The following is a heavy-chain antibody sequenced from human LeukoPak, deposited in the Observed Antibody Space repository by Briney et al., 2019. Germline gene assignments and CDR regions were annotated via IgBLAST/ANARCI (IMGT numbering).Heavy chain of an antibody. D-gene: IGHD5-24*01. V-gene: IGHV1-24*01. CDR1: GYTLTELS. CDR3: ARAVEMATIKGYYYFDY. CDR2: FDPEDGET. J-gene: IGHJ4*02. Sequence: GASVKVSCKVSGYTLTELSMHWVRQAPGKGLEWMGGFDPEDGETIYAQKFQGRVTITADESTSTAYMELSSLRSEDTAVYYCARAVEMATIKGYYYFDYWGQGTLVTVSS.